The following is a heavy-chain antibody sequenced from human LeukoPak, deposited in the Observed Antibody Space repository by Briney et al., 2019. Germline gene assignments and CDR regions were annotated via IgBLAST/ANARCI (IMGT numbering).Heavy chain of an antibody. J-gene: IGHJ4*02. D-gene: IGHD3-22*01. CDR3: ARGPYYDSSGYYYVSYFDY. V-gene: IGHV4-34*01. Sequence: SEPLSPTCAVYGGSFSGYYWSWIRHPPGKALEWIGEIKHSGSTNYNPSLKSRVTISVDTSKNQFSLKLSSVTAADTAVYYCARGPYYDSSGYYYVSYFDYWGQGTLVTVSS. CDR2: IKHSGST. CDR1: GGSFSGYY.